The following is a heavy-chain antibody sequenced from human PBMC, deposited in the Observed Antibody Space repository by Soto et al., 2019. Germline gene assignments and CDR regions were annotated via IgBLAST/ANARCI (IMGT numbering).Heavy chain of an antibody. D-gene: IGHD3-22*01. CDR1: GYSFTSYW. V-gene: IGHV5-51*01. Sequence: PGEFLKISCKGSGYSFTSYWIGWVRQMPGKGLEWMGIIYPGDSDTKYSPSFQGQVTISADKSITTAYLQWSSLKASDTAMYYCARHPTYYYDSSGYRNHYFDYWGQGTVVTVS. CDR2: IYPGDSDT. J-gene: IGHJ4*02. CDR3: ARHPTYYYDSSGYRNHYFDY.